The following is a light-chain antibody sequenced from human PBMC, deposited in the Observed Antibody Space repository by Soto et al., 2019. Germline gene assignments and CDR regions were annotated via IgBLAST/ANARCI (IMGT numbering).Light chain of an antibody. V-gene: IGLV2-8*01. CDR2: EVS. Sequence: QSVQTQPPSASGSHGQTVTISCTGTSSDVGGYNYVSWYQQHPGKAPKLMIYEVSKRPSGVPDRFSGSKSGNTASLTVSGLQAEDEADYYCSSYAGSNNYVVFGGGTKVTFL. CDR1: SSDVGGYNY. J-gene: IGLJ2*01. CDR3: SSYAGSNNYVV.